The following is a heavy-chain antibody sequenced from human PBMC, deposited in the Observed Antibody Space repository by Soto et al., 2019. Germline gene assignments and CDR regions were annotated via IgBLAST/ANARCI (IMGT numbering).Heavy chain of an antibody. D-gene: IGHD1-1*01. Sequence: QVQLVESGGGVVQPGRSLRLSCAASGFIFSSYAMHWVRQAPGKGLEWVAVISSDGSNRYYAGSVGGRFTISRDNSENTVYLHMSSLTGDDTAVFYCAKAPWNLAHTHYFDIWGQGNVVTVSS. V-gene: IGHV3-30-3*01. CDR3: AKAPWNLAHTHYFDI. CDR1: GFIFSSYA. CDR2: ISSDGSNR. J-gene: IGHJ4*02.